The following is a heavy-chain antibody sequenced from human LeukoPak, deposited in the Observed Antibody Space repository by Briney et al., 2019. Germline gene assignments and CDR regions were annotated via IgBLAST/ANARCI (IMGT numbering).Heavy chain of an antibody. J-gene: IGHJ6*03. Sequence: SETLSLTCTVSGYSISSGNDWDWIRQPPGKGLEWIGSIYHSGSTYYNPSPKSRVTISVDTSKNQFSLRLNSVTAADTAVYYCARGNLWDYRRYYYYMDVWGKGTTVTVSS. D-gene: IGHD4-11*01. CDR2: IYHSGST. CDR3: ARGNLWDYRRYYYYMDV. CDR1: GYSISSGND. V-gene: IGHV4-38-2*02.